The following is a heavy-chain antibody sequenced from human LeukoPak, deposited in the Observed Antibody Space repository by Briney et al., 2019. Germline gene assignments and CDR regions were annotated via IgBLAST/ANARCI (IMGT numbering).Heavy chain of an antibody. CDR3: AVQLAVAGTGNWFDP. Sequence: PSETLSLTCTVSGGSISSYYWSWIRQPPGKGLEWVGYIYYSGSNNYNPAPKSRVTISVDASKNQFSLKLISGTAADAAVYYCAVQLAVAGTGNWFDPWGEGTLGTVSS. CDR2: IYYSGSN. J-gene: IGHJ5*02. D-gene: IGHD6-19*01. V-gene: IGHV4-59*12. CDR1: GGSISSYY.